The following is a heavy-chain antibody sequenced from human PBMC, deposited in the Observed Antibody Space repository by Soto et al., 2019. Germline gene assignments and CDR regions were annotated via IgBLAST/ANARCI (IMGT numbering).Heavy chain of an antibody. CDR2: ISSSGSTI. J-gene: IGHJ6*02. V-gene: IGHV3-48*03. Sequence: EVQLVESGGGLVQPGGSLRLSCAASGFTFSSYEMNWVRQAPGKGLEWVSYISSSGSTIYYADSVKGRFTISRDNAKNSLYLQMNSLRAEDTAVYYWARDHKGGYYYYGMDVWGQGTTVTVSS. CDR1: GFTFSSYE. CDR3: ARDHKGGYYYYGMDV.